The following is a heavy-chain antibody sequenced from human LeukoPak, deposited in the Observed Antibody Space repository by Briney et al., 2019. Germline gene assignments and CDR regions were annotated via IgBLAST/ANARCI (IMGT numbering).Heavy chain of an antibody. J-gene: IGHJ4*02. V-gene: IGHV1-46*01. CDR3: ARESYDILTGYDYLFDY. D-gene: IGHD3-9*01. CDR1: GYTFTSYY. CDR2: INPSGGST. Sequence: ASVKVSCKASGYTFTSYYMHWVRQAPGRGLEWMGIINPSGGSTSYAQKFQGRVTMTRDTSTSTVYMELSSLRAEDTAVYYCARESYDILTGYDYLFDYWGQGTLVTVSS.